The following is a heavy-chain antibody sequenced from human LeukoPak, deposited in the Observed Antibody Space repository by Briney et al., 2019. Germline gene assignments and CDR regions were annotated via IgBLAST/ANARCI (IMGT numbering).Heavy chain of an antibody. CDR2: IRNKANSYST. CDR1: GFTFSDHY. J-gene: IGHJ4*02. V-gene: IGHV3-72*01. Sequence: GGSLRLSCAASGFTFSDHYMYWVRQAPAKGLEWVGRIRNKANSYSTEYAVSVKGRFSISRDDSKNSLYLQMNSLKTEDTAVYYCGRGDCSGGSCYVGAYWGQGTLVTVSS. CDR3: GRGDCSGGSCYVGAY. D-gene: IGHD2-15*01.